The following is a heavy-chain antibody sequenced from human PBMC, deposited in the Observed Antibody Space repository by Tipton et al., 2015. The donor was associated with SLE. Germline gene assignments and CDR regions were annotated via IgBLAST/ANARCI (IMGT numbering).Heavy chain of an antibody. Sequence: TLSLTCAVYGGSFSGDYWTWIHQPPGKGLEWIGEINHSGNTHYNPSLKSRVTISVDTSKNQFSLKLNSVTAADTAVCYCAKKFGSGQQVAFDVWGQGTMVIVSS. CDR3: AKKFGSGQQVAFDV. CDR1: GGSFSGDY. CDR2: INHSGNT. J-gene: IGHJ3*01. V-gene: IGHV4-34*01. D-gene: IGHD2-15*01.